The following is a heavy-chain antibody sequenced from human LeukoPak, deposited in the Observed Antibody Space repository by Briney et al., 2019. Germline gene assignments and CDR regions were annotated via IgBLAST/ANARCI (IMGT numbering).Heavy chain of an antibody. Sequence: SETLSLTCTVSGASISGYHWSWIRQPPGKGLEWIGYIYYSGSTSYNPSLKSRVTISLDTSKNQFSLRLSSVTAADTAVYYCARLQMDTAMVRFDYWGQGTLVTVPS. J-gene: IGHJ4*02. CDR2: IYYSGST. D-gene: IGHD5-18*01. V-gene: IGHV4-59*08. CDR1: GASISGYH. CDR3: ARLQMDTAMVRFDY.